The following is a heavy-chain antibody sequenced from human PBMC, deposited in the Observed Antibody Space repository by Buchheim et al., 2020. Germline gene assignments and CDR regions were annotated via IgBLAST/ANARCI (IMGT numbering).Heavy chain of an antibody. Sequence: QVQLVESGGGVVQPGRSLRLSCADSGFTFSSYAMHWVRQAPGKGLEWVAVISYDGSNKYYADSVKGRFTISRDNSKNTLYLQMNSLRAEDTAVYYCAKWNSGSYQFDYWGQGTL. CDR2: ISYDGSNK. D-gene: IGHD1-26*01. CDR3: AKWNSGSYQFDY. CDR1: GFTFSSYA. V-gene: IGHV3-30-3*02. J-gene: IGHJ4*02.